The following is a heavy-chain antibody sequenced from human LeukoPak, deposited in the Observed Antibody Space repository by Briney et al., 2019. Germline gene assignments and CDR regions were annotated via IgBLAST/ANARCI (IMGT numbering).Heavy chain of an antibody. Sequence: PGGSLRLSCAASGFTFSSYWMHWVRQAPGKGLVGVSRINSDGSSTSYADSVKGRFTISRDNAKNTLYLQMNSLRAEDTAVYYCARDRYDFWSGYYYYWGQGTLVTVSS. D-gene: IGHD3-3*01. CDR2: INSDGSST. CDR3: ARDRYDFWSGYYYY. V-gene: IGHV3-74*01. CDR1: GFTFSSYW. J-gene: IGHJ4*02.